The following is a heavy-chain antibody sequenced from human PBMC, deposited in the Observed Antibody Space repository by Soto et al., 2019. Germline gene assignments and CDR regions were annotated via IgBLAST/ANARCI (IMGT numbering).Heavy chain of an antibody. J-gene: IGHJ6*02. Sequence: GGSLRLSCTASGFTFGDYAMSWFRQAPGKGLEWVGFIRSKAYGGTTEYDASVKGRFTISRDDSKSIAYLQMNSLKTEDTAVYYCTREYYYDSSGYWASEYYYGMDVWGQGTTVTVSS. D-gene: IGHD3-22*01. CDR2: IRSKAYGGTT. CDR1: GFTFGDYA. CDR3: TREYYYDSSGYWASEYYYGMDV. V-gene: IGHV3-49*03.